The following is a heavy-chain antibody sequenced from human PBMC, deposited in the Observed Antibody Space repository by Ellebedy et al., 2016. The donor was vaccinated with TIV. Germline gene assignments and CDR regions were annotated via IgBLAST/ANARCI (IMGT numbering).Heavy chain of an antibody. Sequence: AASVKVSCKASGYTFTSYGLSWVRQAPGQGLEWMGWINTYNGKTKFAQKVQGSVTMTTDTSTSTAYMELRSLRSDDTAVYYCTRDRGSYAYDYWGRGTLVTVSS. CDR1: GYTFTSYG. CDR3: TRDRGSYAYDY. J-gene: IGHJ4*02. V-gene: IGHV1-18*04. D-gene: IGHD3-16*01. CDR2: INTYNGKT.